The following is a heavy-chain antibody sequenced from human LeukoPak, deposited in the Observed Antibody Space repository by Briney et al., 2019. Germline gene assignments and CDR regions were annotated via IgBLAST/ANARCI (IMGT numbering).Heavy chain of an antibody. V-gene: IGHV3-30-3*01. CDR3: AKDAPFAYCGGDCYRFDY. Sequence: PGGSLRLSCVAAGFTFSDYVMHWVRQAPGKGLEWVTLISYDGTNKYYADSVKGRFTISRDNSKNTLYLQMNSLRAEDTAVYYCAKDAPFAYCGGDCYRFDYWGQGTLVTVSS. D-gene: IGHD2-21*01. J-gene: IGHJ4*02. CDR2: ISYDGTNK. CDR1: GFTFSDYV.